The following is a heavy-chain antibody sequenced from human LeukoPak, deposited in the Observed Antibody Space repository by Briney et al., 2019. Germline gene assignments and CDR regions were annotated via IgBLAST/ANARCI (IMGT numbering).Heavy chain of an antibody. CDR2: INPNSGGT. D-gene: IGHD1-1*01. CDR3: ARANWKYNWFDP. J-gene: IGHJ5*02. CDR1: GYTFTGYY. V-gene: IGHV1-2*02. Sequence: ASVKVSCKASGYTFTGYYMHWVRQAPGQGLEWMGWINPNSGGTNYAQKFQGRVTMTRDTSISTAYMELSRLRADDTAVYYCARANWKYNWFDPWGQGTLVTVSS.